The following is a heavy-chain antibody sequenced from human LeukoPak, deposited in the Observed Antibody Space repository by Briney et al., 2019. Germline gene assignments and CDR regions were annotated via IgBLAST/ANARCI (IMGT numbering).Heavy chain of an antibody. D-gene: IGHD5-12*01. Sequence: SVKVSCKASGGTFSSYAISWVRQAPGQGLEWMGGIIPIFGTANYAQKFQGRVTITADESTSTAYMELSSLRSEDTAVYYCARESGYDPTFFYYYYMDVWGKGTTVTVSS. J-gene: IGHJ6*03. CDR1: GGTFSSYA. V-gene: IGHV1-69*01. CDR3: ARESGYDPTFFYYYYMDV. CDR2: IIPIFGTA.